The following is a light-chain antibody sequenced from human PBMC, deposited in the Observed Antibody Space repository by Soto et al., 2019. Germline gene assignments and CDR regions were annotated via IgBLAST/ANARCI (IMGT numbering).Light chain of an antibody. CDR3: QHYDNSRT. V-gene: IGKV1-5*01. CDR1: PSISRW. Sequence: DLQMPQSPSTLSASVGARVTINGRASPSISRWLAWHQQQPGKAPKLLIYDASTLESGVPSRFSGSGSATEFTLTISSLHPDDFASYYRQHYDNSRTFGQGTKVDIK. J-gene: IGKJ1*01. CDR2: DAS.